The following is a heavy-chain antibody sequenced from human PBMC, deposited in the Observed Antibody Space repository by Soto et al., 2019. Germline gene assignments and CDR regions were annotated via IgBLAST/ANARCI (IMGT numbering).Heavy chain of an antibody. CDR3: ARTPEYDFWSGYYSDRGYYYGMDV. V-gene: IGHV3-30-3*01. CDR1: GFTFSSYA. CDR2: ISHDGSNK. Sequence: GGSLRLSCAASGFTFSSYAMHWVRQAPGKGLEWVAVISHDGSNKYYADSVKGRFTISRDNSKNTLYLQMNSLRAEDTAVYYCARTPEYDFWSGYYSDRGYYYGMDVWGQGTTVTVSS. D-gene: IGHD3-3*01. J-gene: IGHJ6*02.